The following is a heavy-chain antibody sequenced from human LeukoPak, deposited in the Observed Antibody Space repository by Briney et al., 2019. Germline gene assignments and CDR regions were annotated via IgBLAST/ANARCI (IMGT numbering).Heavy chain of an antibody. J-gene: IGHJ4*02. Sequence: GASVKVSCKVSGYTLTELSMHWVRQAPGKGLEWMGGFDPEDGETIYAQKFQGRVTITADESTSTAYMELSSLRSEDTAVYYCARGGRGLQPGHFDYWGQGTLVTVSS. D-gene: IGHD4-11*01. CDR1: GYTLTELS. CDR3: ARGGRGLQPGHFDY. V-gene: IGHV1-24*01. CDR2: FDPEDGET.